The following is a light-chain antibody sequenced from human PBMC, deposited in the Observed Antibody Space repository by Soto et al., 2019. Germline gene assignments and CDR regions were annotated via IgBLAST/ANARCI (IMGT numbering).Light chain of an antibody. CDR1: SSDVGGYNY. CDR3: SAYTSSSTLGV. Sequence: QAVVTQPASVSGSPGQSITISCTGTSSDVGGYNYVSWYQQHPGIAPKLMISDVSNRPSGVSNRFSGSKSGNTASLTISGLQAEDEADYYCSAYTSSSTLGVFGTGTKLTVL. CDR2: DVS. J-gene: IGLJ1*01. V-gene: IGLV2-14*01.